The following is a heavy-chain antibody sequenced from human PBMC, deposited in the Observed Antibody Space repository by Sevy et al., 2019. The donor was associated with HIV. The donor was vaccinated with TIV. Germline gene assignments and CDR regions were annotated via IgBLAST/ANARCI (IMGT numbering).Heavy chain of an antibody. Sequence: GGSLRLSCAASGFTFSSYAMSWVRQAPGKGLEWVSAISGSGGSTYYADSVKGRFTISRDNSKNTLYLQMNSLRAEDPAVYYCAKAGCDGSAVRGFGYWGQGTLVTVSS. V-gene: IGHV3-23*01. J-gene: IGHJ4*02. CDR1: GFTFSSYA. CDR2: ISGSGGST. CDR3: AKAGCDGSAVRGFGY. D-gene: IGHD3-10*01.